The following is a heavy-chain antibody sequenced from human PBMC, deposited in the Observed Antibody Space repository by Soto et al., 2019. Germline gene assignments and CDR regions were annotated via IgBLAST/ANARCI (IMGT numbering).Heavy chain of an antibody. CDR2: ISTGGGNT. J-gene: IGHJ6*03. CDR1: GFTFSSYG. Sequence: GGSLRLSCAASGFTFSSYGMHWVRQAPGKGLEWVAAISTGGGNTYYADSVQGRFTISRDNSKNTLYLQMNSLRAEDTAVYYCAGRYCTNGVCYTNYYYYIDVWGKGTTVTVSS. D-gene: IGHD2-8*01. V-gene: IGHV3-30*03. CDR3: AGRYCTNGVCYTNYYYYIDV.